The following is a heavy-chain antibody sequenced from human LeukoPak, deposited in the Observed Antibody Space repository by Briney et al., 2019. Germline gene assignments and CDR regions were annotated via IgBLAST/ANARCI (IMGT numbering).Heavy chain of an antibody. CDR3: ARASYCSSTSCYYEGAFDI. CDR1: GGSISSGSYY. Sequence: KASQTLSLTCTVSGGSISSGSYYWSWIRQPAGKGLEWIGRIYTSGSTNYNPSLKTRVTISVDTSKNQFSLKLSSVTAADTAVYYCARASYCSSTSCYYEGAFDIWGQGTMVTVSS. J-gene: IGHJ3*02. V-gene: IGHV4-61*02. D-gene: IGHD2-2*01. CDR2: IYTSGST.